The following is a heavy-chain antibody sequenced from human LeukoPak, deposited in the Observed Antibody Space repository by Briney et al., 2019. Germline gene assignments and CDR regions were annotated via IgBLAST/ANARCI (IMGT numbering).Heavy chain of an antibody. D-gene: IGHD3-10*01. CDR3: ARDLIVPVGLTGSGSYSTDY. V-gene: IGHV4-39*07. CDR1: GGSISSSTFY. CDR2: IYYSGST. Sequence: SETLSLTCTVSGGSISSSTFYWGWIRQPPGKGLEWIGTIYYSGSTFYNPSLKSRVTVSVDTSKNQFSLKLSSVTAADTAVYYCARDLIVPVGLTGSGSYSTDYWGQGTLVTVSS. J-gene: IGHJ4*02.